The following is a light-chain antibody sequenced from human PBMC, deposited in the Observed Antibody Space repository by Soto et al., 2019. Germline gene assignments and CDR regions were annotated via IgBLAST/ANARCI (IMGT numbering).Light chain of an antibody. V-gene: IGKV1-39*01. CDR3: QQGYSTTPIT. CDR1: QSIKNY. J-gene: IGKJ5*01. CDR2: GAS. Sequence: DIQMTQSPSSPPAAIGDRVTITCRASQSIKNYLNWYQHKPGAAPTLLIFGASNLESGVPSRCSSSGSGTEFTLIISSLQPEDFATYYCQQGYSTTPITFGQGTRLEIK.